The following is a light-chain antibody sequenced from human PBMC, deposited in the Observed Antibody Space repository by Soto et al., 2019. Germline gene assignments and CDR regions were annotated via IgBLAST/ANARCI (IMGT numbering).Light chain of an antibody. J-gene: IGKJ3*01. CDR3: QHRSNWPPIFS. V-gene: IGKV3-11*01. CDR1: QSVSRS. CDR2: DAS. Sequence: EIVLTQSPATLSLSPGERATLSCRASQSVSRSLAWYQQKPGQAPRLLISDASDRASGIPVRFSGSGSGTDFTLTISSLEPEDFAIYYCQHRSNWPPIFSFGPGTKVEIK.